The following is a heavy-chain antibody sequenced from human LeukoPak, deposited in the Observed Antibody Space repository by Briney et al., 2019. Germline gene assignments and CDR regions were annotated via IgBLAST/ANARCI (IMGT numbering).Heavy chain of an antibody. J-gene: IGHJ4*02. V-gene: IGHV3-74*01. CDR2: INSEGNST. CDR3: FGEGY. CDR1: GFTFSSYW. D-gene: IGHD3-10*01. Sequence: GGSLRLSCGASGFTFSSYWMHWVRHVPGKGLVWVSRINSEGNSTSYADSVKGRFTISRDNAKNTLYLQMNSLRAEDTAVYYCFGEGYWGQGTLVTVSS.